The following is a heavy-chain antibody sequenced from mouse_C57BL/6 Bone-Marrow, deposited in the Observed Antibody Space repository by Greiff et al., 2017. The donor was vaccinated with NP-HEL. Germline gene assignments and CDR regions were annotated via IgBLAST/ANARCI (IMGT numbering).Heavy chain of an antibody. J-gene: IGHJ3*01. CDR2: INPGSGGI. Sequence: QVQLKESGADLVRPGTSVKVSCKASGYAFTNYLIAWVKQRPGQGLEWIGVINPGSGGINYNEKFKGKATLTADKSSSTTYMRLSSLTSEDSAVYYCATAYYSNYRFAYWGQGTLVTVSA. CDR1: GYAFTNYL. CDR3: ATAYYSNYRFAY. V-gene: IGHV1-54*01. D-gene: IGHD2-5*01.